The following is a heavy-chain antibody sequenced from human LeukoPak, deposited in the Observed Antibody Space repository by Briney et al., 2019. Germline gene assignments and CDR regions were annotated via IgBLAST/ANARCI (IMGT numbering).Heavy chain of an antibody. J-gene: IGHJ4*02. Sequence: GASVKVSCKASGGTFSSYAISWVRQAPGQGLEWMGGIIPIFGTANYAQKFQGRVTITADESTSTAYMELSSLRSEDTAVYYCARSRSYYDSSGYQTAYFDYWGQGTLVTVSS. CDR1: GGTFSSYA. D-gene: IGHD3-22*01. CDR3: ARSRSYYDSSGYQTAYFDY. V-gene: IGHV1-69*13. CDR2: IIPIFGTA.